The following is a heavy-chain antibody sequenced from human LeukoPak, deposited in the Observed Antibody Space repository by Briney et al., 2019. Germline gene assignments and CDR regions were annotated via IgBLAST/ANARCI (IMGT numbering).Heavy chain of an antibody. J-gene: IGHJ4*02. CDR2: INTNTGNP. Sequence: ASEKLSCKASGYTFTSYAMNWVRQAPGQGLGWMGWINTNTGNPTYAQGFTGRFVFSLDTSVSTAYLQISSLKAEDTAGYYCASLPEHVDTAMVTTSWGQGTLVTVSS. CDR1: GYTFTSYA. CDR3: ASLPEHVDTAMVTTS. V-gene: IGHV7-4-1*02. D-gene: IGHD5-18*01.